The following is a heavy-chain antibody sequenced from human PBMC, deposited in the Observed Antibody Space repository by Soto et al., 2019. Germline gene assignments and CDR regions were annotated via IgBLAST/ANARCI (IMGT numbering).Heavy chain of an antibody. Sequence: DTLSLTPSVSGGSIKSYYWNWIQQAPGKGLEWSGYTYYSASTNYHPCLKSPVTISVYTSKNQFSLNLTSFTAADTAVYYCARDREVCLRGWGFDPSGHGALVAFPS. J-gene: IGHJ5*02. CDR1: GGSIKSYY. D-gene: IGHD7-27*01. CDR3: ARDREVCLRGWGFDP. V-gene: IGHV4-59*01. CDR2: TYYSAST.